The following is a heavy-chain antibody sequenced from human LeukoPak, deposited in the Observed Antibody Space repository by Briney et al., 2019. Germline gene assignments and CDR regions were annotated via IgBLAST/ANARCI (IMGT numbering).Heavy chain of an antibody. V-gene: IGHV3-21*01. Sequence: GGSLRLSCAASVFTFSIWNMIGVRQAPGEGGGGVSSISSSSSYIYYADSVKGRFTISRDNAKNSLYLQMNSLRAEDTAVYYCARDVRLDYWGQGTLVTVSS. D-gene: IGHD4-11*01. J-gene: IGHJ4*02. CDR2: ISSSSSYI. CDR3: ARDVRLDY. CDR1: VFTFSIWN.